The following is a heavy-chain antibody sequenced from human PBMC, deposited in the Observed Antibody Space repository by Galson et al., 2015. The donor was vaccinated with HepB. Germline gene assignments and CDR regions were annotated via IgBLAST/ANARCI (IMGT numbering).Heavy chain of an antibody. Sequence: SVKVSCKASGGTFSSYTISWVRQAPGQGLEWMGRIIPILGIANYAQKFQGRVTITADKSTSPAYMELSSLRSEDTAVYYCAREGRSGSYLVEDYWGQGTLVTVSS. CDR1: GGTFSSYT. J-gene: IGHJ4*02. CDR2: IIPILGIA. CDR3: AREGRSGSYLVEDY. V-gene: IGHV1-69*04. D-gene: IGHD3-10*01.